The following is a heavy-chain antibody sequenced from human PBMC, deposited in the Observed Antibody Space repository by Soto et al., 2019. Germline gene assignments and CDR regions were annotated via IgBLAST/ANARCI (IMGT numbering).Heavy chain of an antibody. CDR2: IYYSGTT. CDR1: GDSISRSNYY. Sequence: SDTLSLTCTVSGDSISRSNYYWGWIRQPPGKGLEWIANIYYSGTTYCNPSLKSRVAISVDTSKNHFSLKLSSVTAADTAIYYCARSNSGYYKWFDPWGQGTLVTGS. D-gene: IGHD3-22*01. V-gene: IGHV4-39*02. J-gene: IGHJ5*02. CDR3: ARSNSGYYKWFDP.